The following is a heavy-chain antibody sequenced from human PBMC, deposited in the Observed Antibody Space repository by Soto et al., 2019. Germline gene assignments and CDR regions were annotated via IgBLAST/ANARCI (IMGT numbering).Heavy chain of an antibody. CDR2: ISGSGGST. CDR1: GFTFSSYA. Sequence: GGSLRLSCAASGFTFSSYAMSWVRQAPGKGLEWVSAISGSGGSTYYADSVKGRFTISRDNSKNTLYLQMNSLRAEDTAVYYCAKDREVTMIVVVIYYFDYWGQGTLVTVSS. V-gene: IGHV3-23*01. J-gene: IGHJ4*02. CDR3: AKDREVTMIVVVIYYFDY. D-gene: IGHD3-22*01.